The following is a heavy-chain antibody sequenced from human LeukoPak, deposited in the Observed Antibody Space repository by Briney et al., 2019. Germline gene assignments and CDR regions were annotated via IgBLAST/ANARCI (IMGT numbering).Heavy chain of an antibody. Sequence: EESLRLSCAASGFTFSGYWMSWVRQAPGKGLEWVANINQDGSEKYYVDSVKGRFTISRDNAKNSLYLQMNSLRAEDTAVYYCARDLGQYYDTSDNWFDPWGQGTLVTVSS. V-gene: IGHV3-7*01. D-gene: IGHD3-22*01. J-gene: IGHJ5*02. CDR3: ARDLGQYYDTSDNWFDP. CDR1: GFTFSGYW. CDR2: INQDGSEK.